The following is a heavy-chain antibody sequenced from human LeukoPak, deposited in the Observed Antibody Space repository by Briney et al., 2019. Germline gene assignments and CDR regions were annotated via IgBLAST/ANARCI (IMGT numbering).Heavy chain of an antibody. CDR1: GGSVSSGSYY. CDR2: IYYSGST. D-gene: IGHD6-25*01. CDR3: ARGGYEQRLWPTPFDY. Sequence: SETLSLTCTVSGGSVSSGSYYWSWIRQPPGKGLEWIGCIYYSGSTNYNPSLKSRVTISVDTSKNQFSLKLISVTAADTAVYYCARGGYEQRLWPTPFDYWGQGTLVTVSS. J-gene: IGHJ4*02. V-gene: IGHV4-61*01.